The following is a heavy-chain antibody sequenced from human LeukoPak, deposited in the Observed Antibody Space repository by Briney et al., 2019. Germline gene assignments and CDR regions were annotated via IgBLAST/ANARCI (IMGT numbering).Heavy chain of an antibody. J-gene: IGHJ5*02. CDR1: GYTFTSYD. D-gene: IGHD1-7*01. V-gene: IGHV1-8*01. CDR3: ARVRISRSRYNWNYVWFDP. Sequence: VASVKVSCKASGYTFTSYDINWVRQATGQGLEWMGWMNPNSGNTDYAQKFQGRVTMTRNTSISTAYMELSSLRSEDTAVYYCARVRISRSRYNWNYVWFDPWGQGTLVTVSS. CDR2: MNPNSGNT.